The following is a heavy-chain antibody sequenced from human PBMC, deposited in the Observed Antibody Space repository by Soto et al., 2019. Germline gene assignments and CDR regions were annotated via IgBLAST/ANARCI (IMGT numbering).Heavy chain of an antibody. CDR3: TRDSGIYDY. CDR1: GYTFTSYA. J-gene: IGHJ4*02. V-gene: IGHV1-3*01. Sequence: QVQLVQSGAEGKKPGASVKVSCKASGYTFTSYAMHCVRQAPGQRLEWMGRINAGNGNTKYSQKFQGRVTITRDTSASTAYMEQSSVRSEGTAVYYCTRDSGIYDYWSQGTLVNGSS. CDR2: INAGNGNT. D-gene: IGHD1-26*01.